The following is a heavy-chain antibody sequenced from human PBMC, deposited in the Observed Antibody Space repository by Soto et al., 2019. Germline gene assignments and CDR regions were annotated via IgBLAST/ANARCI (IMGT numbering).Heavy chain of an antibody. Sequence: QVQLVQSGAEVKKPGASVKVSCKASGYTFSRSGISWVRQAPVQGLEWMGWINGYNGNTNYTQKMQGRITMTTDTPTSTAYMELRSLRSDDTAVYYCARMGDVPYYYYGMDVWGQGTTVIVSS. CDR2: INGYNGNT. D-gene: IGHD3-16*01. J-gene: IGHJ6*02. CDR1: GYTFSRSG. V-gene: IGHV1-18*01. CDR3: ARMGDVPYYYYGMDV.